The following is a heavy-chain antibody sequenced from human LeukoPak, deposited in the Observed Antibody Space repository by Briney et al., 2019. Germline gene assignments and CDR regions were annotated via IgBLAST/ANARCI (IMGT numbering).Heavy chain of an antibody. CDR3: AREAPSIAAAGGGFDY. Sequence: IPSETLSLTCTVSGGSISSYYWSWIRQPPGKGLEWIGYIYYSGSTNYNPSLKSRVTISVDTSKNQFSLKLSSVTAADTAVYYCAREAPSIAAAGGGFDYWGQGTLVTVSS. D-gene: IGHD6-13*01. CDR2: IYYSGST. J-gene: IGHJ4*02. V-gene: IGHV4-59*01. CDR1: GGSISSYY.